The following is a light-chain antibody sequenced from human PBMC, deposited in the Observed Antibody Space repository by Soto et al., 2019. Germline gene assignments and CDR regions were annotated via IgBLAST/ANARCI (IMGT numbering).Light chain of an antibody. CDR1: SSDVGPYNY. V-gene: IGLV2-14*03. Sequence: QSALTQPASVSGSPGQSITISCTGTSSDVGPYNYVSWYQHHPGKAPKLMIYDVSNRPSGVSNRFSGSKSGNTASLTISGLQAEDEADYYCSSYTSSTTLGLFGTGTKLTVL. CDR2: DVS. CDR3: SSYTSSTTLGL. J-gene: IGLJ1*01.